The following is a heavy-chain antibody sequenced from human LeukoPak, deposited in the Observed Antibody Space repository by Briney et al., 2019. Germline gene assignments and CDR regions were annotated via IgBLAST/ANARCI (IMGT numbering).Heavy chain of an antibody. Sequence: GSLRLSCAASGFTFGSYAMYWVRQAPGKGLEWVSAIGTTGTETFYADSVKGRFTISRDNSKNTLYLQMNSLRAEDTALYYCAKGSVSYYYDSWGQGSQVTVSS. CDR1: GFTFGSYA. D-gene: IGHD3-3*01. V-gene: IGHV3-23*01. CDR3: AKGSVSYYYDS. J-gene: IGHJ4*02. CDR2: IGTTGTET.